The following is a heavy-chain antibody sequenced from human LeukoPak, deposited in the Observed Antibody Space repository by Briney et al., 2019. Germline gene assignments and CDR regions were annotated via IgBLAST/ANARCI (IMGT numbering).Heavy chain of an antibody. D-gene: IGHD3-3*01. CDR3: ARGGGYDFWSGYFDTYYYYYYGMDV. V-gene: IGHV1-8*02. CDR2: MNPNSGNT. Sequence: ASVKVSCKASGGTFSSYAISWVRQAPGQGLEWMGWMNPNSGNTGYAQKFQGRVTMTRNTSISTAYMELSSLRSEDTAVYYCARGGGYDFWSGYFDTYYYYYYGMDVWGQGTTVTVSS. CDR1: GGTFSSYA. J-gene: IGHJ6*02.